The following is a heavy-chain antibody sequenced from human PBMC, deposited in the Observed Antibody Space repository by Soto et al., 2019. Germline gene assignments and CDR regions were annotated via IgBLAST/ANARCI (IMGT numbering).Heavy chain of an antibody. V-gene: IGHV4-34*01. CDR1: GGSFSGYY. CDR2: INHSGST. J-gene: IGHJ4*02. D-gene: IGHD3-16*01. Sequence: QVQLQQWGAGLLKPSETLSLTCVVYGGSFSGYYWSWIRQPPGKGLEWIGEINHSGSTMYNPSLKSRGTISVDTSKNQFSLKLSSVTAADTAVYYCASQGGPALFDYWGQGTLVTVSS. CDR3: ASQGGPALFDY.